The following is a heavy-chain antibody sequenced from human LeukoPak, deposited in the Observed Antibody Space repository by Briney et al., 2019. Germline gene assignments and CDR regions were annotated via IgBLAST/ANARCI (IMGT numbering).Heavy chain of an antibody. Sequence: AGGSLRLSCAASGFTFSSYAMHWVRQAPGKGLEWVAVISYDGSNKYYADSVKGRFTISRDNSKNTLYLQMNSLRAEDTAVYYCARVGSSSPFDYWGQGTLVTVSS. V-gene: IGHV3-30-3*01. CDR1: GFTFSSYA. D-gene: IGHD6-6*01. J-gene: IGHJ4*02. CDR2: ISYDGSNK. CDR3: ARVGSSSPFDY.